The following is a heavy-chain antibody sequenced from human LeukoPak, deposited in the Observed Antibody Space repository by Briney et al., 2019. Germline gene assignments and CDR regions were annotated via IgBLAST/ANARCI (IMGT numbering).Heavy chain of an antibody. Sequence: PGGSLRLSCAASGFTFSSYWMSWVRQAPGKGLEWVANIKQDGSEKYYVDSVKGRFTISRDNAKNSLYLQMNSLRAEDTAVYYCARGSEVVRGVINRLNWFDPWGQGTLVTVSS. V-gene: IGHV3-7*01. J-gene: IGHJ5*02. CDR3: ARGSEVVRGVINRLNWFDP. D-gene: IGHD3-10*01. CDR1: GFTFSSYW. CDR2: IKQDGSEK.